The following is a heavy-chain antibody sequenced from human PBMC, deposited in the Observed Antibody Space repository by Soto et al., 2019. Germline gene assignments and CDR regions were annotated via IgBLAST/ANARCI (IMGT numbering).Heavy chain of an antibody. CDR3: AKDLSFWPYVFDS. Sequence: LRLSCAASGFTFSSYAMSWVRQAPGKGLEWVSSISGNGGSTYYADSVKGRFTISRDNSKNTLYLQMNSLRAEDTAVYYCAKDLSFWPYVFDSWGQGTMVTVS. CDR1: GFTFSSYA. V-gene: IGHV3-23*01. D-gene: IGHD2-15*01. J-gene: IGHJ3*02. CDR2: ISGNGGST.